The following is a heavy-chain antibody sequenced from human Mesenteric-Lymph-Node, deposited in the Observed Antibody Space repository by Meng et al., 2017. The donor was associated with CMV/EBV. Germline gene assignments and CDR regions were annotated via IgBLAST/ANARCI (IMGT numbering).Heavy chain of an antibody. Sequence: ASGFPFSDSYMTWIRQAPGKGLEWVSYIGISGNTLYYAASVKGRFTVSRDNAKNSLYLQMNSLRAEDTAKYYCARGWRRSSGNWFDPWGQGTLVTVSS. D-gene: IGHD6-25*01. CDR1: GFPFSDSY. CDR2: IGISGNTL. V-gene: IGHV3-11*04. J-gene: IGHJ5*02. CDR3: ARGWRRSSGNWFDP.